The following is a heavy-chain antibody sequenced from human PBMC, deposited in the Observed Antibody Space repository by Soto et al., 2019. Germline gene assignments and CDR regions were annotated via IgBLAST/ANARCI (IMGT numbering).Heavy chain of an antibody. D-gene: IGHD2-15*01. J-gene: IGHJ5*02. Sequence: QVQLVESGGGLVTPGGSLRLSCASSGFTFSDYYMSWIRQAPGKGLEWLSYISPGSRYPAYADSVKGRFTISRDNARRSLSLQMNSLTVDDTAIYYWVRGGGGSLFDPWGQGSMVPVAS. V-gene: IGHV3-11*06. CDR3: VRGGGGSLFDP. CDR2: ISPGSRYP. CDR1: GFTFSDYY.